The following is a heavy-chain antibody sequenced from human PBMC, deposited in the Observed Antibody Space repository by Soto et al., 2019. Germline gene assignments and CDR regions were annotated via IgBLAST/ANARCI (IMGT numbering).Heavy chain of an antibody. CDR3: ARVGTALVTAGWFDP. Sequence: QLQLLQSGAEVKKPGSSVKVSCKASGGTLSTYAVTWVRQAPGQGLEWMGGPIPVLGTTTYEPKFQDRVTITADESTSTAYLEVNTLRFEDTSVYYWARVGTALVTAGWFDPWGQGTPVTVSS. CDR2: PIPVLGTT. J-gene: IGHJ5*02. D-gene: IGHD5-18*01. V-gene: IGHV1-69*01. CDR1: GGTLSTYA.